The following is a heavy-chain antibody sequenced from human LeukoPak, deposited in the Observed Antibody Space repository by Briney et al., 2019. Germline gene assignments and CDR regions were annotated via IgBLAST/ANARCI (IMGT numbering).Heavy chain of an antibody. CDR2: IYTSGST. CDR1: GGSISSYY. Sequence: SETLSLTCTVSGGSISSYYWSWIRQPAGKGLEWIGRIYTSGSTNYNPSLKSRVTMSVDTSKNQFSLKLSSVTAADTAVYYCAGTGAFDWLSDHYYYHGMDVWGQGTTVTVSS. CDR3: AGTGAFDWLSDHYYYHGMDV. D-gene: IGHD3-9*01. J-gene: IGHJ6*02. V-gene: IGHV4-4*07.